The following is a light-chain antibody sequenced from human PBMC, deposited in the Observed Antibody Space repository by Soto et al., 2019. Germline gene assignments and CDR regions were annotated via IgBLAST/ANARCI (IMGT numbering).Light chain of an antibody. V-gene: IGKV1-5*03. CDR1: QSISTW. Sequence: DIQMTQSPSTLSASVGDRVTITCRASQSISTWLAWYQQKPGKAPKLLIYKASSLNSGVPSRFSGSGSGTEFTLTISSLQPDDFANYYCQQYHTYSRTFGPGTKVDIK. CDR3: QQYHTYSRT. J-gene: IGKJ3*01. CDR2: KAS.